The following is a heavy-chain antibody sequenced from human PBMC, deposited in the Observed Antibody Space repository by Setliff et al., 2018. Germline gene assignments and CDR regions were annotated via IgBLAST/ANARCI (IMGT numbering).Heavy chain of an antibody. CDR3: ARDISAAVPAAILYY. Sequence: ASVKVSCKASGYTFTSYAMHWVRQAPGQRLEWMGWINAGNGNTKYSQKFQGRVTITRDTSASTAYMELSSLRSEDTAVYYCARDISAAVPAAILYYWGQGTLVTV. D-gene: IGHD2-2*01. CDR2: INAGNGNT. J-gene: IGHJ4*02. V-gene: IGHV1-3*01. CDR1: GYTFTSYA.